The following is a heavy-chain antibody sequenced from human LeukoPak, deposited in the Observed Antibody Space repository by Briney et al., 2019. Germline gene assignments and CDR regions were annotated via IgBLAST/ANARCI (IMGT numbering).Heavy chain of an antibody. CDR2: IYTSGST. D-gene: IGHD5-12*01. CDR1: GGSISSYY. V-gene: IGHV4-4*09. CDR3: ARHVVYSGYDLYYYYMDV. Sequence: SETLSLTCTVSGGSISSYYWSWIRRPPGRGLEWIGYIYTSGSTNYNPSLKSRVTISVDTSKNQFSLKLSSVTAADTAVYYCARHVVYSGYDLYYYYMDVWGKGTTVTVSS. J-gene: IGHJ6*03.